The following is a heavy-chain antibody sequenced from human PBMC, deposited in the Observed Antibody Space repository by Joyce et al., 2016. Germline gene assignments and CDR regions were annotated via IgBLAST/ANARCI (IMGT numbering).Heavy chain of an antibody. CDR2: INTGAGTT. CDR3: ARDGRPGLGNYFDY. D-gene: IGHD1-26*01. V-gene: IGHV1-46*01. Sequence: QVQLVQSGAEVKKPGASVRVSCKASGYTFISYYVLWVRQAPGQGHEWMCIINTGAGTTSYAQKFQDRVTMTRDTSKSTFYMELSSLRSDDTAVYYCARDGRPGLGNYFDYWGQGALVTVYS. J-gene: IGHJ4*02. CDR1: GYTFISYY.